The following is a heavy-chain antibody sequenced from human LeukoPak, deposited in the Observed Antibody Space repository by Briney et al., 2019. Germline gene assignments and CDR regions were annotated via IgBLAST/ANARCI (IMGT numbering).Heavy chain of an antibody. CDR2: INPNSGGT. CDR3: ARDGVPGSYSPREAFDI. CDR1: GYTFTSYG. J-gene: IGHJ3*02. V-gene: IGHV1-2*02. D-gene: IGHD6-13*01. Sequence: ASVMVSCKASGYTFTSYGISWVRQAPGQGLEWMGWINPNSGGTNYAQKFQGRVTMTRDTSISTAYMELSRLRSDDTAVYYCARDGVPGSYSPREAFDIWGQGTMVTVSS.